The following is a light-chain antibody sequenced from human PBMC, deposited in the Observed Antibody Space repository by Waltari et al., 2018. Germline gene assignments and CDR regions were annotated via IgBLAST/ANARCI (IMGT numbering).Light chain of an antibody. CDR1: QSISKY. CDR2: HAS. Sequence: EIVLTQSPGTLSLSPGERATLSCRASQSISKYLAWYQQKPGQAPRLLIYHASSRAAGIPARFCGSGSGTDFSLSISRLEPEDFAVYYCQHYESVPGTFGQGTKVEIK. V-gene: IGKV3-20*01. J-gene: IGKJ1*01. CDR3: QHYESVPGT.